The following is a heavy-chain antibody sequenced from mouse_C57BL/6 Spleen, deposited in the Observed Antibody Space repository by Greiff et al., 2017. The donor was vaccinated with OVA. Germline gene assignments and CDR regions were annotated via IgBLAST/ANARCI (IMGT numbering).Heavy chain of an antibody. V-gene: IGHV1-81*01. CDR2: IYPRSGNT. CDR1: GYTFTRYG. J-gene: IGHJ4*01. Sequence: VQLQQSGAELARPGASVKLSCKASGYTFTRYGISWVKQSTGQGLAWIGAIYPRSGNTYYTEKFKGKATLTADKSSSTAYMELRSRTSEDSAVYICEDSSGVDYWGQGTSVTVSS. D-gene: IGHD3-2*02. CDR3: EDSSGVDY.